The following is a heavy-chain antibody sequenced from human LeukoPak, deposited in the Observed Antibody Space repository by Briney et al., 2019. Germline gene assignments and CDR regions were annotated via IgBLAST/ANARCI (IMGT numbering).Heavy chain of an antibody. D-gene: IGHD3-3*02. Sequence: GESLRLSCAASGFSFSTYTMNWARQAPGKGLEWVSSISGSGSYIYYSGSVKGRFTISRDNAKNSLSLQMNSLRAEDTAIYYCASHFWNYYRIDYWGQGILVTVSS. V-gene: IGHV3-21*01. CDR1: GFSFSTYT. CDR2: ISGSGSYI. J-gene: IGHJ4*02. CDR3: ASHFWNYYRIDY.